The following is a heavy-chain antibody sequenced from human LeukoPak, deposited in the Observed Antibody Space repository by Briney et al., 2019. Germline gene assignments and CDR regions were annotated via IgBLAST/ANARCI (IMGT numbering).Heavy chain of an antibody. J-gene: IGHJ3*02. Sequence: GGSLRLSCAASGFTFSSYSMNWVRQAPGKGLEWVSYISSSSSTIYYADSVKGRFTISRDNAKNSLYLQMNSLRAEDTAVYYCATEARTSCCNDAFDIWGQGTMVTVSS. CDR3: ATEARTSCCNDAFDI. V-gene: IGHV3-48*01. CDR2: ISSSSSTI. CDR1: GFTFSSYS. D-gene: IGHD2-2*01.